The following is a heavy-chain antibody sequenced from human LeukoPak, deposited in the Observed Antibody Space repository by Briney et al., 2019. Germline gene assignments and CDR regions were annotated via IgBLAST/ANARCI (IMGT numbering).Heavy chain of an antibody. CDR2: INPNSGGT. CDR3: ASESGVPAAIRKGLYAFDI. J-gene: IGHJ3*02. CDR1: GYTFTGYY. Sequence: ASVKVSCKASGYTFTGYYMHWLRQAPGQGLEWMGWINPNSGGTNYAQKFQGRVTMTRDTSISTAYMELSRLRSDDTAVYYCASESGVPAAIRKGLYAFDIWGQGTMVTVSS. V-gene: IGHV1-2*02. D-gene: IGHD2-2*02.